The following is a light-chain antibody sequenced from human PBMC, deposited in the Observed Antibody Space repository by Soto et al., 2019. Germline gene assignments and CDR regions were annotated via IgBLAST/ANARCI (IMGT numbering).Light chain of an antibody. Sequence: QAVVTQEPSLTVSPGGTVTLTWGSSTRAVTSGHYPYWFQQKPGQAPRTLIYDTSNKHSWTPARFSGSLLGGKAALTLSGAQPEDEAEYYCLLSYSGARPVVFGGGTKLTVL. J-gene: IGLJ2*01. CDR2: DTS. CDR1: TRAVTSGHY. CDR3: LLSYSGARPVV. V-gene: IGLV7-46*01.